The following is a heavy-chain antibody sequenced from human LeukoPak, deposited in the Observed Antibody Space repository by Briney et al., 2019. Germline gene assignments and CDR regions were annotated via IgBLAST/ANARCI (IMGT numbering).Heavy chain of an antibody. Sequence: SQTLSLTCAVSGGSISSGGYSWSWIRQPPGKGLEWIGYIYHSGSTYYNPSLKSRVTISVDRSKNQFSLKLGSVTAADTAVYYCARTAPPDLFDYWGQGTLVTVSS. CDR2: IYHSGST. V-gene: IGHV4-30-2*01. CDR3: ARTAPPDLFDY. J-gene: IGHJ4*02. CDR1: GGSISSGGYS. D-gene: IGHD2-21*02.